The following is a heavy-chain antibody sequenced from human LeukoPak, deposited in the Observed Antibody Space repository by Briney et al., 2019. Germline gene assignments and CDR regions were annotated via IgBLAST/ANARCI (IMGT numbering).Heavy chain of an antibody. J-gene: IGHJ4*02. CDR3: AKQRYGGEDY. CDR1: GFTFSSYW. V-gene: IGHV3-7*01. Sequence: GGSLRLSCAASGFTFSSYWMSWVRQAPGKGLEWVANIKQDGSEKYVDSLKGRFTISRDNAKNSLYLQMNSLRAEDTAVYYCAKQRYGGEDYWGQGTLVTVSS. D-gene: IGHD3-16*01. CDR2: IKQDGSEK.